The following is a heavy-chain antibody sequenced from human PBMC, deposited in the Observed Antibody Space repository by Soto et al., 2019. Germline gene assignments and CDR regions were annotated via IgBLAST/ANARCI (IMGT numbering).Heavy chain of an antibody. CDR1: GGSFSGYY. CDR3: AILYGNFDY. CDR2: INHSGST. Sequence: ETLSLTCAVYGGSFSGYYWSWIRQPPGKGLEWIGEINHSGSTNYNPSLKSRVTISVDTSKNQFSLKLSSVTAADTAVYYCAILYGNFDYWGQGTLVTVSS. V-gene: IGHV4-34*01. J-gene: IGHJ4*02. D-gene: IGHD3-10*01.